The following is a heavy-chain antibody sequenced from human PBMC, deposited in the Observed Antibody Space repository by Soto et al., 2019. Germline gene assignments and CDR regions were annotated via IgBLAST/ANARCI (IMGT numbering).Heavy chain of an antibody. CDR2: IYYTGKT. J-gene: IGHJ4*02. CDR1: GGSISSGGYY. D-gene: IGHD2-21*02. V-gene: IGHV4-31*03. Sequence: SETLSLTCSVSGGSISSGGYYWTWIRQLPGKGLEWIGYIYYTGKTYYNPSLESRVTISVDRSKNQFSLKLSSVTAADTAVYYCARVFGDQVRYCDYWGQGTLVTVSS. CDR3: ARVFGDQVRYCDY.